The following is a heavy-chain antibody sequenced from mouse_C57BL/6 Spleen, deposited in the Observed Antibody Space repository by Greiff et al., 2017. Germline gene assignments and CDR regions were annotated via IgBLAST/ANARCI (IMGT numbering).Heavy chain of an antibody. CDR2: IRLKSDNYAT. D-gene: IGHD2-3*01. Sequence: DVKLVESGGGLVQPGGSLKLSCVASGFTFSNSWMYWVRQSPEKGLEWVAQIRLKSDNYATQYAESVIGRFTSSRDESKMSVYLQLNNLSAEDTGSYYCAFYDGYYGLSYWGQGTLVTVSA. V-gene: IGHV6-3*01. J-gene: IGHJ3*01. CDR3: AFYDGYYGLSY. CDR1: GFTFSNSW.